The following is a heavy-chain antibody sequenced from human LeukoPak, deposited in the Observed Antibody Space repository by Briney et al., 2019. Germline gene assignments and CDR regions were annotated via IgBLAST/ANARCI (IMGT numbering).Heavy chain of an antibody. J-gene: IGHJ4*02. CDR2: IYYSGST. CDR3: ASSYPSRREFGELLPYYFDY. Sequence: GSLRLSCAASGFTFSSYAMSWVRQAPGKGLEWIGSIYYSGSTYYNPSLKSRVTISVDTSKNQFSLKLSSVTAADTAVYYCASSYPSRREFGELLPYYFDYWGQGTLVTVSS. V-gene: IGHV4-38-2*01. CDR1: GFTFSSYA. D-gene: IGHD3-10*01.